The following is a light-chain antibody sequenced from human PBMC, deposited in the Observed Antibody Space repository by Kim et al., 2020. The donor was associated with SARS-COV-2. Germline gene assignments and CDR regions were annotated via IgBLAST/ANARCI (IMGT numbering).Light chain of an antibody. CDR1: QDISNY. Sequence: ASVGDSVTITWRASQDISNYLAWFQQKPGKAPKSLMYAASSLQSGVPSKFSGSGSGTDFTLTINNLQPDDFATYYCQQYYNYPRAFGQGTKVDIK. V-gene: IGKV1-16*02. J-gene: IGKJ1*01. CDR3: QQYYNYPRA. CDR2: AAS.